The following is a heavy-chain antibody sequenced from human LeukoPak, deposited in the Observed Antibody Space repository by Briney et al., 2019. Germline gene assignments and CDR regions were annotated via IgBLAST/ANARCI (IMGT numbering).Heavy chain of an antibody. Sequence: ASVTVSFTASGYTFTIYGIRWVRQAPGQGHEWMGWISAYNGNTNYAQKLQGRVTMTTDTSTSTAYMELRSLRSDDTAVYYCARDVGPIAVAEDNWFDPWGQGTLVTVSS. CDR1: GYTFTIYG. D-gene: IGHD6-19*01. CDR2: ISAYNGNT. CDR3: ARDVGPIAVAEDNWFDP. J-gene: IGHJ5*02. V-gene: IGHV1-18*01.